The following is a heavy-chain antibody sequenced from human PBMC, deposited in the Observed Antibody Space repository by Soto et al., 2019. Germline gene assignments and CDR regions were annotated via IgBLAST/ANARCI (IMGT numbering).Heavy chain of an antibody. CDR2: INHSGST. CDR1: GGSFSGYY. D-gene: IGHD5-12*01. Sequence: SETLSLTCAVYGGSFSGYYWSWIRQPPGKGLEWIGEINHSGSTNYNPSLKSRVTISVDTSKNQFSLKLSSVTAADTAVYYCARAPGGWLRYNAFDIWGQGTMVTVSS. CDR3: ARAPGGWLRYNAFDI. J-gene: IGHJ3*02. V-gene: IGHV4-34*01.